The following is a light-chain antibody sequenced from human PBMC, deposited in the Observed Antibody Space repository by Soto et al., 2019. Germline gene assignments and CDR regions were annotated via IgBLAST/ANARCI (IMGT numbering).Light chain of an antibody. CDR3: SSYTSSSLYV. V-gene: IGLV2-14*01. CDR1: SNDVGGYNY. CDR2: EVS. J-gene: IGLJ1*01. Sequence: QSVLTQPASVSGSPGQSITISCTGTSNDVGGYNYVSWFQQHPGKAPKLMIYEVSNRPSGVSDRFSGSRSGNTASLTISGLQADDEADYYCSSYTSSSLYVFGTGTKVTVL.